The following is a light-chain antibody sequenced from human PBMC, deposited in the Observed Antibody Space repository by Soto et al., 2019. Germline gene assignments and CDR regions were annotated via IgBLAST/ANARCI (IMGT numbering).Light chain of an antibody. CDR2: AAS. J-gene: IGKJ2*01. V-gene: IGKV3-20*01. CDR3: QQYGSSPYT. Sequence: EIVLTQSPGTLSLSPGERAALSCRASQSVSSNYLAWYQQKLGQAPRLLISAASSRATGIPDRFSGSGSGTDFTLTISRLEPEDFAVYYCQQYGSSPYTFGQETKLEIK. CDR1: QSVSSNY.